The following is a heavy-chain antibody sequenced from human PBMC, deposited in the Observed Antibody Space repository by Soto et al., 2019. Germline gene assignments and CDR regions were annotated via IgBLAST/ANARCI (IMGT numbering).Heavy chain of an antibody. Sequence: GGSLRLSCAASGFTFSNYWMSWVRQAPGKGLEWVANIKLDGSEKDCVDSVKGRFTISRDNAKKSLYLQMNSLRAEDTAVYYSARVGGFCSGGSCQVLFFDSWGQGALVTVSS. D-gene: IGHD2-15*01. V-gene: IGHV3-7*01. J-gene: IGHJ4*02. CDR2: IKLDGSEK. CDR3: ARVGGFCSGGSCQVLFFDS. CDR1: GFTFSNYW.